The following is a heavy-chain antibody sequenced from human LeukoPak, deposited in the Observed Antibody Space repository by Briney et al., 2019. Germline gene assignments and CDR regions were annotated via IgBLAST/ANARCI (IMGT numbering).Heavy chain of an antibody. V-gene: IGHV3-11*04. J-gene: IGHJ6*03. CDR3: ARDYSSSWYHYYYYMDV. D-gene: IGHD6-13*01. CDR2: ISSSSSTI. Sequence: GGSLRLACAASGFTFSDYYMSWVRQAPGRVLEWVSYISSSSSTIYYADSVKGRFTISRDNVKNSLYLQMNSLRAEDTAVYYCARDYSSSWYHYYYYMDVWGKGTTVTVSS. CDR1: GFTFSDYY.